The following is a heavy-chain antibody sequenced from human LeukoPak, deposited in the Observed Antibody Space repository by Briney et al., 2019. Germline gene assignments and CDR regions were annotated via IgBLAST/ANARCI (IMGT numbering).Heavy chain of an antibody. J-gene: IGHJ4*02. D-gene: IGHD2-15*01. Sequence: GGSLRLSCAASGFSFNDAWMSWVRPAPGKGLERVGRIKRKTDGGTTDYAAPVKGRFTISRDDSKTSMYLQMNNLKTEDTAVYYCTTDTRRVVVPKWGQGTLVTVSS. CDR1: GFSFNDAW. CDR3: TTDTRRVVVPK. CDR2: IKRKTDGGTT. V-gene: IGHV3-15*01.